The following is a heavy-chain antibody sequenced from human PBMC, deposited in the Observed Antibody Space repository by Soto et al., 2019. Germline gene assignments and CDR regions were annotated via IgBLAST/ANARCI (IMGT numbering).Heavy chain of an antibody. CDR3: ARGCRSGYSGYDSTYGMDV. D-gene: IGHD5-12*01. Sequence: PSETLSLTCAVYGGSFSGYYWSWIRQPPGKGLEWIGEINHSGSTNYNPSLKSRVTISVDTSKNQFSLKLSSVTAADTAVYYCARGCRSGYSGYDSTYGMDVWGQGTTVTVSS. V-gene: IGHV4-34*01. J-gene: IGHJ6*02. CDR1: GGSFSGYY. CDR2: INHSGST.